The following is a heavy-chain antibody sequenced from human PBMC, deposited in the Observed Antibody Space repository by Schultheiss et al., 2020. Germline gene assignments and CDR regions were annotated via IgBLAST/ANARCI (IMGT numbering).Heavy chain of an antibody. Sequence: GESLKISCAASGFTFSSYAMSWVRQAPGKGLEWVSRINIDGSRTEYADSVKGRFTISRDNAKNTLYLQMNSLRAEDTALYYCVKEKGIYALDYFDCWGQGTLVTVSS. CDR2: INIDGSRT. D-gene: IGHD3-3*01. V-gene: IGHV3-23*01. CDR1: GFTFSSYA. J-gene: IGHJ4*02. CDR3: VKEKGIYALDYFDC.